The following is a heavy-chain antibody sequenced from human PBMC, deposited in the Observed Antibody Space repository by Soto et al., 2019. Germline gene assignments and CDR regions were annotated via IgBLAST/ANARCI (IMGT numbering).Heavy chain of an antibody. CDR2: ISAYNGNT. J-gene: IGHJ5*02. CDR1: GYTFTIYG. D-gene: IGHD3-3*01. Sequence: ASVKVSWKASGYTFTIYGISWVRQAPGQGLEWMGWISAYNGNTNYAQKLQGRVTMTTDTSTSTAYMELRSLRSDDTAVYYCARFDFWSETGWFDPWGQGTLVTVSS. CDR3: ARFDFWSETGWFDP. V-gene: IGHV1-18*01.